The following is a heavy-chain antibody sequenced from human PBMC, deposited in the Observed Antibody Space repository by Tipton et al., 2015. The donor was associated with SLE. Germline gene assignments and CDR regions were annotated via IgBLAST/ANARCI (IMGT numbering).Heavy chain of an antibody. CDR3: ARGARFLEWLSPYYFDY. Sequence: TLSLTCTVSGGSISTYYWTWIRQPPGKGLEWIGYVYSSGRTSYNPDLKSRVTISVDTSKNQFSLNLSSVTAADTAVYYCARGARFLEWLSPYYFDYWGQGTLVTVSS. CDR2: VYSSGRT. CDR1: GGSISTYY. D-gene: IGHD3-3*01. V-gene: IGHV4-59*01. J-gene: IGHJ4*02.